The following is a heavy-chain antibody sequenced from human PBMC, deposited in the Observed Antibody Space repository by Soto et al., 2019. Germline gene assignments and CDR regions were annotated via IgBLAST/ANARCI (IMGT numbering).Heavy chain of an antibody. CDR1: GFTFSSYA. V-gene: IGHV3-23*01. J-gene: IGHJ6*02. D-gene: IGHD6-6*01. CDR3: AKDPHSSSSPYYHYYGMDV. Sequence: GGSLRLSCAAPGFTFSSYAMSWVRQAPGKGLEWVSAISGSGGSTYCADSVKGRFTISRDNSKNTLYLQMNSLRAEDTAVYYCAKDPHSSSSPYYHYYGMDVWGQGTTVTVSS. CDR2: ISGSGGST.